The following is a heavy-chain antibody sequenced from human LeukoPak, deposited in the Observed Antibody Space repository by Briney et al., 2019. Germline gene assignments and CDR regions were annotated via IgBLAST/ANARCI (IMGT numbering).Heavy chain of an antibody. J-gene: IGHJ6*03. D-gene: IGHD1-7*01. CDR2: IKQDGSEK. CDR1: GFTFSSYW. Sequence: GGSLRLSCAASGFTFSSYWMSWVRQAPGKGLEWVANIKQDGSEKYYVDSVKGRFTISRDNAKNSLYLQMNSLRAEDTAVYYCARGFAGVGDWNYYYYYYYMDVWGKGTTVTVSS. V-gene: IGHV3-7*01. CDR3: ARGFAGVGDWNYYYYYYYMDV.